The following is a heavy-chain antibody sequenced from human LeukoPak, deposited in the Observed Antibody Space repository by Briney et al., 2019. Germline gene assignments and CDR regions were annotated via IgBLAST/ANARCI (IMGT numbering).Heavy chain of an antibody. V-gene: IGHV4-61*02. D-gene: IGHD6-6*01. CDR1: GGSISSGSYY. J-gene: IGHJ4*02. CDR2: IYTSGST. Sequence: PSQTLSLTCTVSGGSISSGSYYWSWIRQPAGKGLEWIGRIYTSGSTNYNPSLKSRVTISVDTSKNQFSLKLSSVTAADTAVYYCARAKYSSSSGVDYWGQGTLVTVSS. CDR3: ARAKYSSSSGVDY.